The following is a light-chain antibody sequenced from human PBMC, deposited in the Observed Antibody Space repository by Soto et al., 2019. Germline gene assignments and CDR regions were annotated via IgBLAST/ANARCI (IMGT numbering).Light chain of an antibody. J-gene: IGKJ1*01. Sequence: EIVLTQSPGTRSLSPGERATLSCRASQSVNSNYLAWYQQKPGQAPRLLIHGASTRATGIPDRFSGSGSGTDFTLTISRLETEDFAVYYCQQYATSPVTFGQGTKVDIK. CDR3: QQYATSPVT. CDR1: QSVNSNY. CDR2: GAS. V-gene: IGKV3-20*01.